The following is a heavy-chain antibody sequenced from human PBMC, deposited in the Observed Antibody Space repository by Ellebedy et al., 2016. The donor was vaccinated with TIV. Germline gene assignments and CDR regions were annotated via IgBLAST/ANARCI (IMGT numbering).Heavy chain of an antibody. Sequence: PGGSLRLSCAASGFTFSSYAMSWVRQAPGKGLEWVSAISGSGGSTYYADSVKGRFTISRDNSKNTLYLQMNSLRAEDTAVYYCAKGRGGGSDSSAPRYYFDSWGLGTLVTVSS. CDR2: ISGSGGST. CDR1: GFTFSSYA. CDR3: AKGRGGGSDSSAPRYYFDS. D-gene: IGHD6-19*01. J-gene: IGHJ4*02. V-gene: IGHV3-23*01.